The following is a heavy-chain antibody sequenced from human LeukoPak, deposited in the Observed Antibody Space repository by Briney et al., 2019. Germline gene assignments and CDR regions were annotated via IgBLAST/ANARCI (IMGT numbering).Heavy chain of an antibody. J-gene: IGHJ2*01. Sequence: PGGSLRLSCAASGFAFSSYAVHWVRQAPGKGLMWVSRISHDGTDTSYADSVKDRFTVSRDNAKNTLYLQMNSLRADDTAVYYYARDVNLLFFDVWGRGTLVTVSS. CDR3: ARDVNLLFFDV. CDR2: ISHDGTDT. CDR1: GFAFSSYA. V-gene: IGHV3-74*01. D-gene: IGHD2-21*01.